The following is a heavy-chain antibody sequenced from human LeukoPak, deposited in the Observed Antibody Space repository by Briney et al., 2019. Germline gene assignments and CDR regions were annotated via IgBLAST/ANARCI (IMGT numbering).Heavy chain of an antibody. CDR1: IFVFSEYY. CDR2: ISYDGSNK. CDR3: ARGGAEGGDAFDI. V-gene: IGHV3-30*19. J-gene: IGHJ3*02. Sequence: GGSLRLSCETSIFVFSEYYMHWVRLAPGKGLEWVAVISYDGSNKYYADSVKGRFTISRDNSKNTLYLQMNSLRAEDTAVYYCARGGAEGGDAFDIWGQGTMVTVSS. D-gene: IGHD3-10*01.